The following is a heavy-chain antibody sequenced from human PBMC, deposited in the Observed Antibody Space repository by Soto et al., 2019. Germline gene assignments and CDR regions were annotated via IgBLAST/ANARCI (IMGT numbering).Heavy chain of an antibody. CDR2: ISAYNGNT. V-gene: IGHV1-18*01. J-gene: IGHJ6*04. Sequence: QVQLVQSGAEVKKPGASVKVSCKASGYPFPSYGISWVRQAPGQGREWMGWISAYNGNTNYAQTLQGRVTTPRGTSTSTAYRELRSMRSEDTAVYSCARGRDSNSLVPYYCYSGMDVWGKGHKVTVAS. CDR1: GYPFPSYG. CDR3: ARGRDSNSLVPYYCYSGMDV. D-gene: IGHD6-6*01.